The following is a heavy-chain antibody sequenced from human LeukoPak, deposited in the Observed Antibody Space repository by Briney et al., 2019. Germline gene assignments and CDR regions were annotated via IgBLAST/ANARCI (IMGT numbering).Heavy chain of an antibody. CDR3: ARGGRGSGDYYYCYGMDV. CDR2: IYSSGST. CDR1: GGSIRSYY. Sequence: SETLSLTCSVSGGSIRSYYWNWIRQPPGKGLEWIGRIYSSGSTNYNPSLKSRVTMSVDTSKNQFSLQLSSVTAADTAVYYCARGGRGSGDYYYCYGMDVWGQGTTVTVSS. V-gene: IGHV4-4*07. J-gene: IGHJ6*02. D-gene: IGHD2-15*01.